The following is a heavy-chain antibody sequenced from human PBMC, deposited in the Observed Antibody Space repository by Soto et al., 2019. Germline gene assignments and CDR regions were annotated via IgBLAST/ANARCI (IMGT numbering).Heavy chain of an antibody. D-gene: IGHD2-2*02. CDR3: ATIRTTRTY. Sequence: GGSLRLSCAASGFTFSSYGMHWVRQAPGKGLEWVAVISYDGSNKYYADSVKGRFTISRDNSKNTLYLQMNSLRAEDTAVYYCATIRTTRTYWGQGTLVTVSS. J-gene: IGHJ4*02. CDR1: GFTFSSYG. CDR2: ISYDGSNK. V-gene: IGHV3-30*03.